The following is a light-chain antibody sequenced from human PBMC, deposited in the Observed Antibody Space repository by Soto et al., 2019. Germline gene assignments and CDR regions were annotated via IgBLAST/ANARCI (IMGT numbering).Light chain of an antibody. Sequence: EIVLTQSPGTLSLSPGERATLSCRASQSVSSSYLAWYQQKPGQAPSLLIYGASSRATGIPDRFSGSGSGTDFTLTISRLETEDFAVYYCQQYGSSPLLTFGGGTKVEIK. CDR3: QQYGSSPLLT. J-gene: IGKJ4*01. CDR1: QSVSSSY. CDR2: GAS. V-gene: IGKV3-20*01.